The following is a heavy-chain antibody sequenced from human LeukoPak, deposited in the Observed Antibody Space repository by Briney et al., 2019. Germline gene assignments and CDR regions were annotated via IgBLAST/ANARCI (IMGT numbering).Heavy chain of an antibody. V-gene: IGHV4-39*01. CDR3: ARPKRGGSYFGAFGI. Sequence: PSETLSLTCTVSGGSISSSSYYWGWIRQPPGKGLEWIGSIYYSGSTYYNPSLKSRVTISVDTSKNQFSLKLSSVTAADTAVYYCARPKRGGSYFGAFGIWGQGTMVTVSS. CDR2: IYYSGST. D-gene: IGHD1-26*01. CDR1: GGSISSSSYY. J-gene: IGHJ3*02.